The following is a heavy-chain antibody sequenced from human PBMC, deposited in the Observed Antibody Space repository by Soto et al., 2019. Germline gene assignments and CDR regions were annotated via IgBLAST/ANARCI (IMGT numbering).Heavy chain of an antibody. CDR3: AKGRVVGVTTCPDF. Sequence: EVQLLESGGGLVQPGGSLRLSCAASGFTFSNFAMRWYRQAPGKGLEWVAVINGNGRSKYHADSVQGRFTISRDKSKNALYLQMNSLRAGDTALYYCAKGRVVGVTTCPDFWGQGTLVTVSS. D-gene: IGHD1-26*01. J-gene: IGHJ4*02. CDR1: GFTFSNFA. V-gene: IGHV3-23*01. CDR2: INGNGRSK.